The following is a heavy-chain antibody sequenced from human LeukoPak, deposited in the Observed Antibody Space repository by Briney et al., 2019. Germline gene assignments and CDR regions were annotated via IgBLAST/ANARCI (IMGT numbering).Heavy chain of an antibody. D-gene: IGHD2-2*01. J-gene: IGHJ4*02. V-gene: IGHV4-59*08. CDR3: ARSGVPAANFDY. CDR2: IYYSGST. Sequence: SETLSLTCTVPGGSISSYYWSWIRQPPGKGLEWIGYIYYSGSTNYNPSLKSRVTISVDTSKNQFSLKLSSVTAADTAVYYCARSGVPAANFDYWGQGTLVTVSS. CDR1: GGSISSYY.